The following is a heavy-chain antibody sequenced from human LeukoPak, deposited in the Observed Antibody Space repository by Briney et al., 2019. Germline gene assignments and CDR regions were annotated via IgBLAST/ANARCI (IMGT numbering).Heavy chain of an antibody. D-gene: IGHD6-19*01. CDR2: MNPNSGNT. J-gene: IGHJ4*02. V-gene: IGHV1-8*01. CDR3: ARPIAVAGTNFDY. Sequence: ASVKVSCKASGYTFPSYDINWVRQATGQGLEWMGWMNPNSGNTGYAQKFQGRVTMTRNTSISTAYMELSSLRSEDTAVYYCARPIAVAGTNFDYWGQGTLVTVSS. CDR1: GYTFPSYD.